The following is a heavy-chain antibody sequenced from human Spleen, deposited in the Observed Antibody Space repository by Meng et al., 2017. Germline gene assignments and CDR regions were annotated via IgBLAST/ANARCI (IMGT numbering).Heavy chain of an antibody. CDR2: ISWNSGSI. CDR1: GFTFSSYG. J-gene: IGHJ4*02. CDR3: AKDGGMGIAVAGTSTT. D-gene: IGHD6-19*01. Sequence: GGSLRLSCAASGFTFSSYGMSWVRQAPGKGLEWVSGISWNSGSIGYADSVKGRFTISRDNAKNSLYLQMNSLRAEDTALYYCAKDGGMGIAVAGTSTTWGQGTTVTVSS. V-gene: IGHV3-9*01.